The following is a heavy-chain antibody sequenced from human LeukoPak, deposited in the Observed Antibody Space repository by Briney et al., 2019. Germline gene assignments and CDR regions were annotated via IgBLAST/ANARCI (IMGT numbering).Heavy chain of an antibody. D-gene: IGHD2-8*01. CDR3: ARAMYGEGVRFDP. CDR2: IYYSGST. V-gene: IGHV4-59*12. Sequence: SETLSLTCTVSGGSISSYYWSWIRQPPGKGLERIGYIYYSGSTNYNPVLRSRVTISVDRSKNHFSLELNSVTAADTAVYYCARAMYGEGVRFDPWGQGTLVTVSS. J-gene: IGHJ5*02. CDR1: GGSISSYY.